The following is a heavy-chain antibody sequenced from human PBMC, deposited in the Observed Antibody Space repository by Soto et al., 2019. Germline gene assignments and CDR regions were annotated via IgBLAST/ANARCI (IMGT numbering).Heavy chain of an antibody. CDR3: ARGPSGPLDY. CDR2: IIPILGIA. V-gene: IGHV1-69*02. D-gene: IGHD3-3*01. J-gene: IGHJ4*02. Sequence: CEECGVRLDSSTMSSLRQATGQGLEWMGRIIPILGIANYAQKFQGRVTITADKSTSTAYMELSSLRSEDTAVYYCARGPSGPLDYWGQGTLVTVSS. CDR1: GVRLDSST.